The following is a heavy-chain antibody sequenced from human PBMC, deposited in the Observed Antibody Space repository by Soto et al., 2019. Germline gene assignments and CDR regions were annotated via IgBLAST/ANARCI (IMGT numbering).Heavy chain of an antibody. V-gene: IGHV3-30-3*01. CDR2: ISYDGSNK. J-gene: IGHJ4*02. CDR3: ARVKGFGELHWGPFDY. D-gene: IGHD3-10*01. Sequence: GGSLRLSCAASGFTFSSYAMHWVRQAPGKGLEWVAVISYDGSNKYYADSVKGRFTISRDNSKNTLYLQMNSLRAEETAVYYCARVKGFGELHWGPFDYWGQGTLVTVSS. CDR1: GFTFSSYA.